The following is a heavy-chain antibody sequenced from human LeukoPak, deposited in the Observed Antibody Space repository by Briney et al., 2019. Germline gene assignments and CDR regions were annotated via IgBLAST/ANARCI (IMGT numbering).Heavy chain of an antibody. CDR3: ARVDYSSSSGVAGNY. J-gene: IGHJ4*02. D-gene: IGHD6-6*01. CDR1: GGTFSSYA. CDR2: INPNSGGT. Sequence: ASVKVSCKASGGTFSSYAISWVRQAPGQGLEWMGRINPNSGGTNYAQKFQGRVTMTRDTSISTAYMELSRLRSDDTAVYYCARVDYSSSSGVAGNYWGQGTLVTVSS. V-gene: IGHV1-2*06.